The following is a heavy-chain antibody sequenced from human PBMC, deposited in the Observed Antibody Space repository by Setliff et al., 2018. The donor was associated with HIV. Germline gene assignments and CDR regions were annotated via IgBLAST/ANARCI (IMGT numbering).Heavy chain of an antibody. CDR2: IFSSGST. CDR1: GGSISSYC. V-gene: IGHV4-4*09. CDR3: ARRIDDSGSFPDKNWFDT. D-gene: IGHD3-10*01. J-gene: IGHJ5*02. Sequence: TSETLSLTCTVSGGSISSYCWNWIRQSPGRGLEWIGFIFSSGSTNYNPSLKSRVTMSVDTSKNQFSLRLTSVTAADTAVYYCARRIDDSGSFPDKNWFDTWGQGSLVTVSS.